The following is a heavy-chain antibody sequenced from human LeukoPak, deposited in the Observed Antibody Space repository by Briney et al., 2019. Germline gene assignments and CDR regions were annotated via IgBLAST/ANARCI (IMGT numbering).Heavy chain of an antibody. CDR1: GFTFSTYW. J-gene: IGHJ5*02. CDR2: IKPDGSED. D-gene: IGHD2-2*01. Sequence: GGSLRLSCAASGFTFSTYWMSWVRQAPGKGLEWVANIKPDGSEDYYVDSVKGRFTISRDNAKNSLYLQMNSLRAEDTAVYYCARTGGYCSSTSCYERGLGFDPWGQGTLVTVSS. CDR3: ARTGGYCSSTSCYERGLGFDP. V-gene: IGHV3-7*01.